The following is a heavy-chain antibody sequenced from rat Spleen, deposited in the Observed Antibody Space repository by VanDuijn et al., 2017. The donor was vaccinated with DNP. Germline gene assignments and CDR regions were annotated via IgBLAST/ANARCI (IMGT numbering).Heavy chain of an antibody. CDR3: TRGVTTVVTGLFAY. CDR1: GFSLTDSS. D-gene: IGHD1-1*01. J-gene: IGHJ3*01. Sequence: QVQLLESGPGMVQPSQTLSLTCTVSGFSLTDSSVHWVRQPPGKGLEWIASISSGGSTYYNSALKSRLSISRDTSKSQVFLKMNSLQTEDTAIYYCTRGVTTVVTGLFAYWGQGTLVTVSS. V-gene: IGHV2-19*01. CDR2: ISSGGST.